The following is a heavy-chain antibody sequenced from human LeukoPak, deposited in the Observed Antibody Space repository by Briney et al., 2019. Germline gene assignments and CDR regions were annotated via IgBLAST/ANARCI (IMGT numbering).Heavy chain of an antibody. CDR2: FDPEDGET. V-gene: IGHV1-24*01. Sequence: ASVKVSCKVSGYTLTELSMHWVRQAPGKGLEWMGGFDPEDGETIYAQKFQGRVTMTEDTSTDTAYMGLSSLRSEDTAAYYCATESIAVGHFDYWGQGTLVTVSS. J-gene: IGHJ4*02. CDR3: ATESIAVGHFDY. D-gene: IGHD6-19*01. CDR1: GYTLTELS.